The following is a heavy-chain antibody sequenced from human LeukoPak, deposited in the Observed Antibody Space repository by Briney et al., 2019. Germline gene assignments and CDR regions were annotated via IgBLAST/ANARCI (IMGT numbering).Heavy chain of an antibody. D-gene: IGHD3-16*01. CDR2: IRYDGSNK. CDR3: AKDYGGSGYYYTDV. Sequence: GGSLRLSCAASGFAFSSYGMHWVRQAPGKGLEWVAFIRYDGSNKYYADSVKGRFTISRDNSKNTLYLQMNSLRAEDTAVYYCAKDYGGSGYYYTDVWGKGTTVTVSS. CDR1: GFAFSSYG. V-gene: IGHV3-30*02. J-gene: IGHJ6*03.